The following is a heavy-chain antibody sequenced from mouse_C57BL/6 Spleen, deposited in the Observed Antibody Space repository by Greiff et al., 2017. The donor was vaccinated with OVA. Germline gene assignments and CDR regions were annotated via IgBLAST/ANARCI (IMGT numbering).Heavy chain of an antibody. V-gene: IGHV1-69*01. CDR2: IDPSDSYT. Sequence: QVQLKQPGAELVMPGASVKLSCKASGYTFTSYWMHWVKQRPGQGLEWIGEIDPSDSYTNYNQKFKGKSTLTVDKSSSTAYMQLSSLTSEDSAVYYCARSGNDGYPFDYWGQGTTLTVSS. CDR3: ARSGNDGYPFDY. D-gene: IGHD2-3*01. CDR1: GYTFTSYW. J-gene: IGHJ2*01.